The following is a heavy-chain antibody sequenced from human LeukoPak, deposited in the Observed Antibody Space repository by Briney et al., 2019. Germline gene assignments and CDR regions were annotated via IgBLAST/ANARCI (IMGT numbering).Heavy chain of an antibody. D-gene: IGHD6-19*01. CDR1: GFPLSSYA. V-gene: IGHV3-23*01. CDR2: ISGGGGST. Sequence: GGSLRLSCAASGFPLSSYAMSWVRQAPGKGLEWVPGISGGGGSTFYADSVKGRFTISRDNAKNTLYLQMNSLRAEDTAVYYCVNLYSSNYWGQGTLVTVSS. CDR3: VNLYSSNY. J-gene: IGHJ4*02.